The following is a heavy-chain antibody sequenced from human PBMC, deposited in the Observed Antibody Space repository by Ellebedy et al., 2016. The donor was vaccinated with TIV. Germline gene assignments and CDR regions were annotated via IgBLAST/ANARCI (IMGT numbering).Heavy chain of an antibody. CDR1: GFIFDDYA. V-gene: IGHV3-9*01. J-gene: IGHJ3*02. Sequence: PGGSLRLSCAASGFIFDDYAMHWIRQPPGKGLEWVSGISWNSGNLASADSVKGRFTISRDNARKSLYLQMNSLRSEDTAFYYCVKELDAFDIWGQGTMVTVSS. CDR3: VKELDAFDI. CDR2: ISWNSGNL.